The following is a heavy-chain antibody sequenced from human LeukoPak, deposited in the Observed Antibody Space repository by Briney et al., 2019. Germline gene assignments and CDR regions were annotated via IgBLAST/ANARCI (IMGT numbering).Heavy chain of an antibody. CDR2: INNDGSST. CDR1: GFTFSHYW. D-gene: IGHD6-19*01. CDR3: ARERSGWLFDY. Sequence: PGGSLRLSCAASGFTFSHYWMHWVRQVPGKGLVWVSHINNDGSSTTYADSVKGRFTISRDNAKNTPYLQMNSLRAEDTAVYYCARERSGWLFDYWGQGTLVTVSS. V-gene: IGHV3-74*01. J-gene: IGHJ4*02.